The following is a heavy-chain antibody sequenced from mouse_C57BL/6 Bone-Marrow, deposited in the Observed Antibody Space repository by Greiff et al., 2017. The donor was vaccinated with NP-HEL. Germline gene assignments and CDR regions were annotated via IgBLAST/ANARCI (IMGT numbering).Heavy chain of an antibody. V-gene: IGHV5-16*01. D-gene: IGHD2-4*01. CDR1: GFTFSDYY. Sequence: EVQVVESEGGLVQPGSSMKLSCTASGFTFSDYYMAWVRQVPEKGLEWVANINYDGSSTYYLDSLKSRFIISRDNAKNILYLQMSSLKSEDIATYYCAREGGLRRRTYAMDYWGQGTSVTVSS. J-gene: IGHJ4*01. CDR3: AREGGLRRRTYAMDY. CDR2: INYDGSST.